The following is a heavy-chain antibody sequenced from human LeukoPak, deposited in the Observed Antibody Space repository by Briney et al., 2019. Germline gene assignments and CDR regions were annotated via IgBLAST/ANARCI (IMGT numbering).Heavy chain of an antibody. CDR2: INYSGST. V-gene: IGHV4-39*01. CDR1: GGSIRSSHYY. D-gene: IGHD4-11*01. CDR3: ARQTTVTTPFGY. J-gene: IGHJ4*02. Sequence: SETLSLTCTVSGGSIRSSHYYWGWIRQPPGKGLEWIGSINYSGSTYYNPSLKSRVTISVDTSKNQFSLKLSSVTAADTAVYYCARQTTVTTPFGYWGQGTLVTVSS.